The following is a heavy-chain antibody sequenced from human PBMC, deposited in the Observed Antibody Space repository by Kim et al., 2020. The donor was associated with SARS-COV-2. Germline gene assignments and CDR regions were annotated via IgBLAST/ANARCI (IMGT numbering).Heavy chain of an antibody. CDR2: NGNT. J-gene: IGHJ5*02. Sequence: NGNTNYAQKLQGRVTMTTDTSTSTAYMELRSLRSDDTAMYYCAREGGSYPWGQGTLVTVSS. V-gene: IGHV1-18*01. CDR3: AREGGSYP. D-gene: IGHD1-26*01.